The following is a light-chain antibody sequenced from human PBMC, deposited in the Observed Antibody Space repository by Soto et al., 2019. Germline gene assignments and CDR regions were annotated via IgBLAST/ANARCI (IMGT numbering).Light chain of an antibody. CDR2: GAS. CDR3: QQSGVLSELT. CDR1: QSVSSSY. J-gene: IGKJ4*01. V-gene: IGKV3-20*01. Sequence: EIVLTQSPGTLSLSPGESATLSCRASQSVSSSYLAWYQQKPGQAPRLLIYGASSRATGIPDRFSGSGSGTDFTLTISRLDPQAFAVYYCQQSGVLSELTFGGGTNVEIE.